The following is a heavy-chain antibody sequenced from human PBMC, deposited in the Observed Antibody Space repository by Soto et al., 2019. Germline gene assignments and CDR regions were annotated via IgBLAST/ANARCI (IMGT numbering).Heavy chain of an antibody. CDR3: VKGAYEFSSFSFHV. CDR1: KGRAGRPA. CDR2: ISADGSIM. V-gene: IGHV3-64D*09. Sequence: WAVRLCSSASKGRAGRPAMYRPGHDLGKGLEYVSAISADGSIMYDADSVKGRFTISRDNSKNRLYLQMSSLRAEDSAMYYSVKGAYEFSSFSFHV. J-gene: IGHJ3*01. D-gene: IGHD3-3*01.